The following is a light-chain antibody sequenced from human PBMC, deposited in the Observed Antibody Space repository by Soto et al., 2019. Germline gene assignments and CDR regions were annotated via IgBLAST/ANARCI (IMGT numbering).Light chain of an antibody. CDR3: MQTLEIPLT. Sequence: DSVMIQSPLSLPVAPGEAASISCRSSQSLLHSNGYNYLDWYLQKPGQSPQLLIYLSSVRASGVPDRFSGSGSGTDFTLTISRVEPEDVGLYYCMQTLEIPLTFGGGT. J-gene: IGKJ4*01. CDR1: QSLLHSNGYNY. CDR2: LSS. V-gene: IGKV2-28*01.